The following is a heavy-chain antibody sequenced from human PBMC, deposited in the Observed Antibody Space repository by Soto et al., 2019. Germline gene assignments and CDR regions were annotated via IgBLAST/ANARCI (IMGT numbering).Heavy chain of an antibody. CDR2: IYYSGST. V-gene: IGHV4-30-4*01. CDR1: GGSISSDDYY. CDR3: ARVGWSQPNRYFDL. J-gene: IGHJ2*01. D-gene: IGHD3-3*01. Sequence: QVQLQGSGPGLVKPSQTLSLTCTVSGGSISSDDYYWSWIHQPPGKGLEWIGYIYYSGSTYYNPSLKSRVTISLDTSKNQFSLNLSSVTAADTAVYYCARVGWSQPNRYFDLWGRGTLVTVSS.